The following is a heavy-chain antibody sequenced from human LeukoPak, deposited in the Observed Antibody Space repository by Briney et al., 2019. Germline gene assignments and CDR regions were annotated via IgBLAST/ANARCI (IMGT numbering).Heavy chain of an antibody. CDR1: GGSFSGNY. J-gene: IGHJ4*02. D-gene: IGHD3-3*01. Sequence: PSETLSLTCAVYGGSFSGNYWSWIRQPPGKGLEWIGEINHSGSTNYNPSLKSRVTISVDTSKNQFSLKLSSVTAADTAVYYCARVLTYYDFWSGYSQDYYFDYWGQGTLVTVSS. V-gene: IGHV4-34*01. CDR3: ARVLTYYDFWSGYSQDYYFDY. CDR2: INHSGST.